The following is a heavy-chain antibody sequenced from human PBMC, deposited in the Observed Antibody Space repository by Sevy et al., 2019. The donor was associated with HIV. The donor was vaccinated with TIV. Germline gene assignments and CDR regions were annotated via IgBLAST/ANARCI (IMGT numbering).Heavy chain of an antibody. V-gene: IGHV1-24*01. J-gene: IGHJ4*02. CDR3: ATGREYYDENSGYFDY. D-gene: IGHD3-22*01. CDR1: GYRLSELS. Sequence: ASVKVSCKISGYRLSELSMHWVRQAPGKGLEWMGRFDPGDGEIIYAQKFQGRVTVTEDTSTETAYMELSRLGSEDTAVYYCATGREYYDENSGYFDYWGPGTLVTVSS. CDR2: FDPGDGEI.